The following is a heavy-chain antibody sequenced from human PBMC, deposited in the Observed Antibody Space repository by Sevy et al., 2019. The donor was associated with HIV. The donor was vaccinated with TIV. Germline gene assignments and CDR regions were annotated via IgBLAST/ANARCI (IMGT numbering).Heavy chain of an antibody. CDR3: ARETGVSGWARENGDSSWAY. J-gene: IGHJ4*02. CDR1: GYTFTDYY. D-gene: IGHD6-13*01. CDR2: INPNNGGT. V-gene: IGHV1-2*02. Sequence: ASVKVSCEASGYTFTDYYIHWVRQAPGQGLEWMGWINPNNGGTKFAQSFQGRVTMTRDTSISTAHMELSRLTSDDTAIYYCARETGVSGWARENGDSSWAYWGQGTLVTVSS.